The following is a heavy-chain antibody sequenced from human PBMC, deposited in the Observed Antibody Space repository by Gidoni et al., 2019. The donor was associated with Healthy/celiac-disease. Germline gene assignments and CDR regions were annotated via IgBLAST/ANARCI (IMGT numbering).Heavy chain of an antibody. CDR1: GGSISSSSYY. CDR3: ASGRARGGWTAGPVDY. V-gene: IGHV4-39*01. CDR2: IYYSGST. Sequence: QLQLQESGPGLVKPSETLSLTCTVSGGSISSSSYYWGWNRQPPGKGLEWIGSIYYSGSTYYNRSLKSRVTIAVDTSKNQFSLKLSSVTAADTAVYYCASGRARGGWTAGPVDYWGQGTLVTVSS. D-gene: IGHD6-19*01. J-gene: IGHJ4*02.